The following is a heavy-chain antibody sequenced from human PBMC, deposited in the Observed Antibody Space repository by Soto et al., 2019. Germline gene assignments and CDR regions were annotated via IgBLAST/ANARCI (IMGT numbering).Heavy chain of an antibody. D-gene: IGHD3-9*01. Sequence: PSETLSLTCTVSGGSISSYYWSWIRQPPGKGLEWIGYIYYSGSTNYNPSLKSRVTISVDTSKNQFSLKLSSVTAADTAVYYCARHRPGGYFDWLSPRDWFDPWGQGTLVTVSS. CDR2: IYYSGST. V-gene: IGHV4-59*08. CDR3: ARHRPGGYFDWLSPRDWFDP. J-gene: IGHJ5*02. CDR1: GGSISSYY.